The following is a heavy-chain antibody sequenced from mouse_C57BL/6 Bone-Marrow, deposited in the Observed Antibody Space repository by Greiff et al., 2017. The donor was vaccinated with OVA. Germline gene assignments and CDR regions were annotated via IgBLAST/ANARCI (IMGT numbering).Heavy chain of an antibody. CDR1: GYSFTGYY. J-gene: IGHJ4*01. CDR2: INPSTGGT. D-gene: IGHD1-1*01. V-gene: IGHV1-42*01. Sequence: VQLQQSGPELVKPGASAKISCKASGYSFTGYYMNWVKQSPEKSLEWIGEINPSTGGTTYNQKFKAKATLTVDKSSSTAYMQLKSLTSEDSAVYYCARQAMAYYGSSPYYYAMDYWGQGTSVTVSS. CDR3: ARQAMAYYGSSPYYYAMDY.